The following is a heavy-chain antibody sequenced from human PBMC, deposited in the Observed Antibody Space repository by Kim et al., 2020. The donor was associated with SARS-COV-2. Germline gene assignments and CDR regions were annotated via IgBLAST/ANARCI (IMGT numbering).Heavy chain of an antibody. V-gene: IGHV3-30*18. CDR1: GFTFSSYG. J-gene: IGHJ4*02. CDR3: AKDTDYGSGSYSY. Sequence: GGSLRLSCAASGFTFSSYGMHWVRQAPGKGLEWVAVISYDGSNKYYADSVKGRFTIYRDNSKNTLYLQMNSLRAEDTAVYYCAKDTDYGSGSYSYWGQGT. CDR2: ISYDGSNK. D-gene: IGHD3-10*01.